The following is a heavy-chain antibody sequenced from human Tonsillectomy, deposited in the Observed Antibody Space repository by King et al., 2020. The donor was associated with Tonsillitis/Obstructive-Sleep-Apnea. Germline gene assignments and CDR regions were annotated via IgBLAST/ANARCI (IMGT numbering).Heavy chain of an antibody. V-gene: IGHV3-30*18. Sequence: VQLVESGGGVVQPGRSLRLSCAASGFTFSRYGMHWVRQAPGKGLEWVAVISYDGSNKYYADSVKGRFTISRENSKNTLYLQMNSLRAEDTAVYYCAKAGVTSLTFDYWGQGTLVTVSS. CDR2: ISYDGSNK. CDR3: AKAGVTSLTFDY. D-gene: IGHD2-21*02. CDR1: GFTFSRYG. J-gene: IGHJ4*02.